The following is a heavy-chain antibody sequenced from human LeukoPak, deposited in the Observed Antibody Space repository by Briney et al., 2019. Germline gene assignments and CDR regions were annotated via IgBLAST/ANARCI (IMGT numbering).Heavy chain of an antibody. Sequence: PSETLSLTCTVSGGSISSHYWSWIRQPPGKGLEWIGYIYYSGSTNYNPSLKSRVTISVDTSKNQFSLKLSSVTAADTAVYYCARDGPSDSSSWYRRFDYWGQGTLVTVSS. CDR2: IYYSGST. V-gene: IGHV4-59*11. D-gene: IGHD6-13*01. CDR3: ARDGPSDSSSWYRRFDY. J-gene: IGHJ4*02. CDR1: GGSISSHY.